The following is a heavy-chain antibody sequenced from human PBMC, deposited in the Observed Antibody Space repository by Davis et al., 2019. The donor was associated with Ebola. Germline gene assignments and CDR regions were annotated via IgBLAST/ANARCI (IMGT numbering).Heavy chain of an antibody. CDR2: ISADDGDT. CDR1: GYTFNSYG. V-gene: IGHV1-18*01. J-gene: IGHJ6*02. Sequence: ASVKVSCKASGYTFNSYGLSWVRQAPGQALEWLGWISADDGDTKSAQKFQGRLTMTTDTSSNTAYMELRSLTSDDTAVYHCVKDAEHCSDRICYAHYYNGLDVWGQGTTVTVSS. D-gene: IGHD2-15*01. CDR3: VKDAEHCSDRICYAHYYNGLDV.